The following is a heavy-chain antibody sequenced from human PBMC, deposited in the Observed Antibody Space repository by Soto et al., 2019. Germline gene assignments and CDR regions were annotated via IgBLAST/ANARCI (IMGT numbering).Heavy chain of an antibody. J-gene: IGHJ6*01. CDR2: ISGSGGST. CDR3: AKLDDGSGSYYNRPRQTYYYYYGMDV. Sequence: EVQLLESGGGLVQPGGSLRLSCAASGFTFSSYAMSWVRQAPGKGLEWVSAISGSGGSTYYADSVKGRFTISRDNSKNTLYLQMNSLRAEDTAVYYCAKLDDGSGSYYNRPRQTYYYYYGMDVW. V-gene: IGHV3-23*01. CDR1: GFTFSSYA. D-gene: IGHD3-10*01.